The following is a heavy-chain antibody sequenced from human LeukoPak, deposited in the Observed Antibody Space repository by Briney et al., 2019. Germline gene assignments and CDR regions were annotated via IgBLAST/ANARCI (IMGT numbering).Heavy chain of an antibody. D-gene: IGHD6-19*01. CDR2: FDPEDGET. CDR1: GYTLTELS. V-gene: IGHV1-24*01. Sequence: ASVKVSCKVSGYTLTELSMHWVRQAPGKGLEWMGGFDPEDGETIYAQKFQGRVTITEDTSTDTAYLELSSLRSEDTAVYYGATARYSSGWQVSFDYWGQGTLVTVSS. CDR3: ATARYSSGWQVSFDY. J-gene: IGHJ4*02.